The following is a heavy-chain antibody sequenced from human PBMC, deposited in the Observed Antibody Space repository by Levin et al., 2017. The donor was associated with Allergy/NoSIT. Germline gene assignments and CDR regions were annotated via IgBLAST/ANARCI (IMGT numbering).Heavy chain of an antibody. V-gene: IGHV3-23*01. CDR2: LSGSGDNT. CDR1: GFTFSSYA. J-gene: IGHJ2*01. Sequence: GESLKISCAASGFTFSSYAMSWVRQAPGKGLEWVSALSGSGDNTYYADSVKGRFTISRDNSKNTLYLQMNSLRAEDTAVCYCAKGGERKVLSGPPSGYLEVWGRGTLVTVSS. D-gene: IGHD1-1*01. CDR3: AKGGERKVLSGPPSGYLEV.